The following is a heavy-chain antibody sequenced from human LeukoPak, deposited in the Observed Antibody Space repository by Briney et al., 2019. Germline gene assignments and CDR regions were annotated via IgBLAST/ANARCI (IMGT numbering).Heavy chain of an antibody. CDR1: GVTFSSYG. Sequence: PGGSLRLSCAASGVTFSSYGMHWVRQAPGKGLEWVAVIWYDGSNKYYADSVKSRFTISRDNSKNTLYLQMTSLRAEDTGVYYCARDPGKYCSGGRCPPLFDSWGQGTLVTVSS. CDR3: ARDPGKYCSGGRCPPLFDS. CDR2: IWYDGSNK. D-gene: IGHD2-15*01. V-gene: IGHV3-33*01. J-gene: IGHJ4*02.